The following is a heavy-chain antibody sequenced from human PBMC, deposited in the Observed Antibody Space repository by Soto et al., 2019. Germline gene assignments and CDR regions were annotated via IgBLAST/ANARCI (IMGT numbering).Heavy chain of an antibody. D-gene: IGHD3-10*01. V-gene: IGHV4-61*10. Sequence: PSETLSLTWTVSGGSGGSGDYYWSLIRQPAGKGQEWIGRIYNSGSTNYTPSLKSRVTMSVDTSKKQFSLKLSSVTAAETAVYYCARSPSNYSGSWSYFLDYWGQGTLVTVSS. CDR3: ARSPSNYSGSWSYFLDY. CDR1: GGSGGSGDYY. CDR2: IYNSGST. J-gene: IGHJ4*02.